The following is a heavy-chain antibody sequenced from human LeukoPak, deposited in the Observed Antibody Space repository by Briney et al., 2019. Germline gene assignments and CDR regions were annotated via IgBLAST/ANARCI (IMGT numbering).Heavy chain of an antibody. J-gene: IGHJ4*02. D-gene: IGHD2-2*01. CDR1: GFTFTTYD. Sequence: GGSLRLSCAASGFTFTTYDMTWVRQAPGKGLEWFSGISGSGRTTNYADSVKGRFTISRDNSKNTLFLQMNNLRAEDTAVYYCAKDRDCSSTSCYVPFDSWGQGTLVTVSS. V-gene: IGHV3-23*01. CDR2: ISGSGRTT. CDR3: AKDRDCSSTSCYVPFDS.